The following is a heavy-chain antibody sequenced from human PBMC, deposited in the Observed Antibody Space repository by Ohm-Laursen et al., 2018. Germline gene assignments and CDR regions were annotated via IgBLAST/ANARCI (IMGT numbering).Heavy chain of an antibody. CDR2: ISSSNSYI. V-gene: IGHV3-21*01. J-gene: IGHJ4*02. Sequence: SLRLSCTASGFTFSSYSMNWVRQAPGKGLEWVSSISSSNSYIYYADSVKGRFTISRDNAKNSLYLQMNSLRAEDTAVYYCARDDYDSSGFYFDYWGQGTLVTVSS. D-gene: IGHD3-22*01. CDR3: ARDDYDSSGFYFDY. CDR1: GFTFSSYS.